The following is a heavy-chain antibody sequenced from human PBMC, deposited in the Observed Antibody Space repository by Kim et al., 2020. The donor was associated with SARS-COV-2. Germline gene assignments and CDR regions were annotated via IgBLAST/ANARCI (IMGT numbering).Heavy chain of an antibody. CDR2: ISGDGGST. J-gene: IGHJ6*02. CDR3: AKDTPSYSSGWSLEDYYGMDV. V-gene: IGHV3-43*02. D-gene: IGHD6-19*01. CDR1: GFTFDDYA. Sequence: GGSLRLSCAASGFTFDDYAMHWVRQAPGKGLEWVSLISGDGGSTYYADSVKGRFTISRDNSKNSLYLQMNSLRTEDTALYYCAKDTPSYSSGWSLEDYYGMDVWGQGTTVTVSS.